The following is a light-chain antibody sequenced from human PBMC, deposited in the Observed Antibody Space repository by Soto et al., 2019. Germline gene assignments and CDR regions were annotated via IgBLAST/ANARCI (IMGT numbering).Light chain of an antibody. CDR1: ETLISF. J-gene: IGKJ2*01. Sequence: EIVLTQSPATLSVSPGERVTLSCRASETLISFLAWYQQKPGQAPRLLIYAASTRATGVPARFSGSGSATDFTLTISSLQSEDFAVYYCQRYNDWPFAVGQGTKLEI. V-gene: IGKV3-15*01. CDR2: AAS. CDR3: QRYNDWPFA.